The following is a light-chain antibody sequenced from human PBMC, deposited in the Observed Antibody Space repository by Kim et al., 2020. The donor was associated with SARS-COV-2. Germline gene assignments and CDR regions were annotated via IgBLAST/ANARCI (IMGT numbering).Light chain of an antibody. CDR3: QQYSNWPLT. CDR2: SAS. Sequence: VSPGDTATLSCRASHSIGSSLAWYQHKPGQAPRLLIYSASARATAIPARFSGSGSGTDFTLTVSGLQSEDFAVYYCQQYSNWPLTFGGGTKVDIK. J-gene: IGKJ4*01. V-gene: IGKV3-15*01. CDR1: HSIGSS.